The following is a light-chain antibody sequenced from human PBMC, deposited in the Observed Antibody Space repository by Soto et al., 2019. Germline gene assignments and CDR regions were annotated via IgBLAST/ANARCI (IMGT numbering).Light chain of an antibody. Sequence: EKVMTQSPATLSVSPGERATLSCRASKSFNTTFAWYQQKPAQAPRLLLYGASTRATGIPARFSGSASGTEFTLTISILQSEDSAVYYCQQYNDWPLTFGGGTKVEIK. CDR3: QQYNDWPLT. CDR1: KSFNTT. J-gene: IGKJ4*01. CDR2: GAS. V-gene: IGKV3-15*01.